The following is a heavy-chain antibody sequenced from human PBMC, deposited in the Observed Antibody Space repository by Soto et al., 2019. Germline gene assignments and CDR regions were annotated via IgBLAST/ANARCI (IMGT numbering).Heavy chain of an antibody. CDR1: GGSISSGGYY. J-gene: IGHJ4*02. CDR2: IYYSGST. D-gene: IGHD6-19*01. V-gene: IGHV4-61*08. CDR3: ARRVRAVAGLYYFDY. Sequence: PSETLSLTCTVSGGSISSGGYYWSWIRQHPGKGLEWIGYIYYSGSTNYNPSLKSRVTISVDTSKNQFSLKLSSVTAADTAVYYCARRVRAVAGLYYFDYWGQGTLVTVSS.